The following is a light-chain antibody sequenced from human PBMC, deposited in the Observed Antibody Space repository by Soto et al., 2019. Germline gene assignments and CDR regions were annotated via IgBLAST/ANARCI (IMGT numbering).Light chain of an antibody. V-gene: IGKV3-20*01. CDR1: QSVAGSY. J-gene: IGKJ1*01. CDR3: HQYGVRMT. Sequence: EIVLTQSPGTLSLSPGERATLSCRASQSVAGSYLAWYQQKPGQAPRLLIYGASSRATGIPDRFSGSGSGTDFTLTISRLEPEDFAVYSCHQYGVRMTFGQGTKVEIK. CDR2: GAS.